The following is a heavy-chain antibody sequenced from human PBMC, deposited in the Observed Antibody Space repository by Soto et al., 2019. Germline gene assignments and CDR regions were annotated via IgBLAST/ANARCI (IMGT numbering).Heavy chain of an antibody. CDR1: GGSISSYY. Sequence: PSETLSLTCTVSGGSISSYYWSWIRQPPGKGLEWIGYIYYSGSTNYNPSLKSRVTISVDTSKNQFSLKLSSVTAADTAVYYCARLRKGATTGYFDYWGQGTLVTVSS. CDR3: ARLRKGATTGYFDY. D-gene: IGHD1-26*01. CDR2: IYYSGST. V-gene: IGHV4-59*01. J-gene: IGHJ4*02.